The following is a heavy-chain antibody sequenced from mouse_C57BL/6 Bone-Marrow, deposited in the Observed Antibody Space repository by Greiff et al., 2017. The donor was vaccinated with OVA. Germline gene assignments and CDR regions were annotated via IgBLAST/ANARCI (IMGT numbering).Heavy chain of an antibody. Sequence: VQLQQSGPGLVQPSQSLSITCTVSGFSLTSYGVHWVRQSPGKGLEWLGGIWRGGSTDYNAAFMSRLSITKDNSKSQVFFKMNSLQADDTAIYYCAKAVTTVPYWYFDVWGTGTRSPSPQ. V-gene: IGHV2-5*01. CDR2: IWRGGST. CDR3: AKAVTTVPYWYFDV. D-gene: IGHD1-1*01. CDR1: GFSLTSYG. J-gene: IGHJ1*03.